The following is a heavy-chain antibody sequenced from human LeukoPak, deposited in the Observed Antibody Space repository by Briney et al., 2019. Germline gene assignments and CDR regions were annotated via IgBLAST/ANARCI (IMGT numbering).Heavy chain of an antibody. CDR2: ISWNSGSI. J-gene: IGHJ4*02. V-gene: IGHV3-9*01. D-gene: IGHD5-18*01. CDR1: GYTFDDYA. CDR3: AKGHTYGLGESYLDF. Sequence: PGGSLRLSCEASGYTFDDYAMHWVRQAPGKGLEWVSAISWNSGSIGYADSVKGRFTISRDNGKNSLYLQMNSLRTEDTALYYCAKGHTYGLGESYLDFWGQGTLVSVS.